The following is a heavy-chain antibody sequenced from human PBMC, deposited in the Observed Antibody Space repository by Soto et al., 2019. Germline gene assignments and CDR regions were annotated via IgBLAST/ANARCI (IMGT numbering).Heavy chain of an antibody. V-gene: IGHV3-30*03. D-gene: IGHD2-15*01. Sequence: QVPLVESGGGVVQSGRSLRLSCAASGFTFNIYGLHWVRQTPGKGLEWVAAISFDGSTRSYADSAKGRFTISRDDSKKTLHLVMNSLRSEDTAVYYCGRDTSMGGRYYYGVDVWGQGTTVTVSS. J-gene: IGHJ6*02. CDR3: GRDTSMGGRYYYGVDV. CDR1: GFTFNIYG. CDR2: ISFDGSTR.